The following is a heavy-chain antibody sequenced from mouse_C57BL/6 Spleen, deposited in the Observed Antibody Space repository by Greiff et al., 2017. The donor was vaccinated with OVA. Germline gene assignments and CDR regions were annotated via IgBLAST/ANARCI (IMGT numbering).Heavy chain of an antibody. CDR1: GYTFTDYN. D-gene: IGHD1-1*01. V-gene: IGHV1-18*01. Sequence: VQLKESGPELVKPGASVKIPCKASGYTFTDYNMDWVKQSHGKSLEWIGDINPNNGGTIYNQKFKGKATLTVDKSSSTAYMELRSLTSEDTAVYYCARRHYGSSYYFDYWGQGTTLTVSS. J-gene: IGHJ2*01. CDR2: INPNNGGT. CDR3: ARRHYGSSYYFDY.